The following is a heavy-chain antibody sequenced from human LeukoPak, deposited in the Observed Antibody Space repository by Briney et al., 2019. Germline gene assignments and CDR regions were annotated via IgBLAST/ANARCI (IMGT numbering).Heavy chain of an antibody. J-gene: IGHJ6*02. V-gene: IGHV4-34*01. CDR1: GGSFSGYY. D-gene: IGHD5-18*01. Sequence: PSETLSLTCAVYGGSFSGYYWRWIRQPPGKGVEWIGEINHSGSTNYNPSLKRRVTISGEKCKKQFALKKRCVTAADTAVYYCARGPRIETYSYAHKESYYYYGMDVWGQGTTVTVSS. CDR3: ARGPRIETYSYAHKESYYYYGMDV. CDR2: INHSGST.